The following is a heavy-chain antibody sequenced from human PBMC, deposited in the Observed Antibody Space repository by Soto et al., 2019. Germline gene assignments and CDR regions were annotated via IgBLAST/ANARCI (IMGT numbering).Heavy chain of an antibody. V-gene: IGHV2-26*01. CDR1: GFSLSSPRMG. CDR3: AKLPLVLALGFDY. J-gene: IGHJ4*02. Sequence: SGPPLVNPTETLTLTCSVSGFSLSSPRMGVIWIRQPPGKALEWLAHIFSTDEKSYSTSLKSRLTISKDTSKSQVVLTMNSLRAEDTAVYYCAKLPLVLALGFDYWGQGTLVTVSS. CDR2: IFSTDEK.